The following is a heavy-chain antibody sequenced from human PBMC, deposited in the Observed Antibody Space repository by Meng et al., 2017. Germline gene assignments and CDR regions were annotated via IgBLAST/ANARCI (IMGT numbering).Heavy chain of an antibody. CDR1: GFTFSSYS. V-gene: IGHV3-21*01. CDR2: ISSSSSYI. CDR3: ASFIVGATGRLWGAFDI. J-gene: IGHJ3*02. Sequence: ETLSLTCAASGFTFSSYSMNWVRQAPGKGLEWVSSISSSSSYIYYADSVKGRFTISRDNAKNSLYLQMNSLRAEDTAVYYCASFIVGATGRLWGAFDIWGQGTMVTVSS. D-gene: IGHD1-26*01.